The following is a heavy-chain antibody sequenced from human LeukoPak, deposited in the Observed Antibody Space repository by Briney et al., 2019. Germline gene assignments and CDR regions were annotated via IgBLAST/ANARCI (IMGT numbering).Heavy chain of an antibody. CDR1: GVSISSTTYY. CDR2: ISYFGTT. CDR3: AREVSSDFWSGYYIHYYYYYMDV. J-gene: IGHJ6*03. Sequence: ETLSLTCSVSGVSISSTTYYWGWIRQPPGKGLEWIGSISYFGTTYYDPSLESRVTISVDTSQNQFSLNLSSVTAADTAVYYCAREVSSDFWSGYYIHYYYYYMDVWGKGTTVTVSS. D-gene: IGHD3-3*01. V-gene: IGHV4-39*07.